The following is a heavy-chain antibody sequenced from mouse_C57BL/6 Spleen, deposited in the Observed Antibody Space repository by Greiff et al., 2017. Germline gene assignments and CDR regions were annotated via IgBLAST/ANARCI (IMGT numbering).Heavy chain of an antibody. CDR2: ISPCHGDT. D-gene: IGHD2-4*01. CDR3: STYEYYLYYYAIDY. CDR1: GYAFSSYW. Sequence: VKLMESGPELVKPGASVKISCTASGYAFSSYWMNWVKQRPGKGLEWIGRISPCHGDTNYNGKFKGKATLTADKSSRTAYMQLSSLTSEDSAVDFCSTYEYYLYYYAIDYWGQGTSVTVSS. V-gene: IGHV1-82*01. J-gene: IGHJ4*01.